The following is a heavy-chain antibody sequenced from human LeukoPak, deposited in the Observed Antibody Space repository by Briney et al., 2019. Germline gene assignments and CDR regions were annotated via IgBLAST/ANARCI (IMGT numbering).Heavy chain of an antibody. V-gene: IGHV3-23*01. CDR1: GFTFSNYA. CDR2: ISGSGGST. D-gene: IGHD6-13*01. CDR3: AKDDGSSSWYGYFDY. J-gene: IGHJ4*02. Sequence: GGSLRLSCAASGFTFSNYAMGWVRQAPGKGPQWVSAISGSGGSTYYADSVKGRFSISRDNSKNTLYLQMNSLRAEDTAVYYCAKDDGSSSWYGYFDYWGQGTLVTVSS.